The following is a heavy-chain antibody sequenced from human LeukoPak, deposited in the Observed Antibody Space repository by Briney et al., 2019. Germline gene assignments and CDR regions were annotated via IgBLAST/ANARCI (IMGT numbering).Heavy chain of an antibody. Sequence: PSETLSLTCTVSGGSISNGLYYWDWIRQPPGKGLEWIGSVLFTGSAWVNPPRNSRVTMSVDTTKNQFSLKLRSVSAGDTAVYYCARRGSGNGGTYAGMDVWGQGTTVTVSS. CDR1: GGSISNGLYY. CDR2: VLFTGSA. J-gene: IGHJ6*02. V-gene: IGHV4-39*01. CDR3: ARRGSGNGGTYAGMDV. D-gene: IGHD4/OR15-4a*01.